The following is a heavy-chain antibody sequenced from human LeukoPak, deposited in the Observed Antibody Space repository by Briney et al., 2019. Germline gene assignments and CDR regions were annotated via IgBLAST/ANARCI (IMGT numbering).Heavy chain of an antibody. D-gene: IGHD3-3*01. CDR3: ARHGFLGVRYFIDY. J-gene: IGHJ4*02. V-gene: IGHV4-39*01. CDR2: IYFSGST. CDR1: GGSISSSSHY. Sequence: SETLSLTCTVFGGSISSSSHYWGWIRQPPGEGLEWIGSIYFSGSTYYSPSLKSRVTISVDPSTNQFSLKLSSVTAADTAVYYCARHGFLGVRYFIDYWGQGTLVTVSS.